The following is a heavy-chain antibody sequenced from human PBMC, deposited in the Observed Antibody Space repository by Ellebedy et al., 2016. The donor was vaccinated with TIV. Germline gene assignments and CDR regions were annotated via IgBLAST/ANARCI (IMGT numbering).Heavy chain of an antibody. V-gene: IGHV1-2*02. CDR2: INPNSGGT. J-gene: IGHJ6*02. Sequence: ASVKVSCKASGHTFRGYYIHWVRQAPGQGLEWMGWINPNSGGTNYAQKFQGRVTMTTETSISTAYMELSRLRSDDMAMYYCARDEVVGANRGYQFYGMDVWGQGTTVTVSS. CDR1: GHTFRGYY. CDR3: ARDEVVGANRGYQFYGMDV. D-gene: IGHD1-26*01.